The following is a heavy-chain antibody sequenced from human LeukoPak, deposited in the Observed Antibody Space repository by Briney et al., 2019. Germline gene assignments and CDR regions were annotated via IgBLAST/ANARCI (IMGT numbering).Heavy chain of an antibody. CDR3: ARQRGLLWFGELLPPNNFDY. D-gene: IGHD3-10*01. J-gene: IGHJ4*02. V-gene: IGHV4-39*01. CDR1: GESFSGYY. CDR2: IYYSGST. Sequence: SETLSLTCAVYGESFSGYYWGWIRQPPGKGLEWIGSIYYSGSTYYNPSLKSRVTISVDTSKNQFSLKLSSVTAADTAVYYCARQRGLLWFGELLPPNNFDYWGQGTLVTVSS.